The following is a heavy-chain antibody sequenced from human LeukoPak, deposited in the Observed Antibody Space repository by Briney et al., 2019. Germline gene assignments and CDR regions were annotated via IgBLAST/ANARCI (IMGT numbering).Heavy chain of an antibody. V-gene: IGHV4-28*01. CDR3: ARTAVDTATYFEY. D-gene: IGHD5-18*01. CDR2: IHYSGST. J-gene: IGHJ4*02. CDR1: GYSISSTNR. Sequence: SETLSLTCAVSGYSISSTNRWGWIRQRQGKGLEWIRYIHYSGSTYYNPSLNSRVTMSVDTSKNQFSLQLSSVTAVDTAVYYCARTAVDTATYFEYWGQGTLVTVSS.